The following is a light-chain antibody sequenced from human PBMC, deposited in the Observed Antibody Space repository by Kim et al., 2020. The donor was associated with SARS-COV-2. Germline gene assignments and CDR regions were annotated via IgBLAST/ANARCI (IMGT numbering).Light chain of an antibody. CDR1: QGISGY. CDR3: QQVNSYPYT. V-gene: IGKV1-9*01. Sequence: DIQLTQSPSFLSASVGDRVTITCRASQGISGYLAWYHQKPGKAPRLLIYATSTLQNGVPSRFSDSGSGTEFTLTITSLQPEDFATYYCQQVNSYPYTFGQGTKLEI. CDR2: ATS. J-gene: IGKJ2*01.